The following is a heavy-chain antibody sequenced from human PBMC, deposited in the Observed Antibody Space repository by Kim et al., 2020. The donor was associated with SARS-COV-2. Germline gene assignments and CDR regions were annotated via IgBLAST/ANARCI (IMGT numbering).Heavy chain of an antibody. CDR3: ARGGGYMDF. Sequence: SETLSLTCTVSGGSITSYYWSWIRQPPGKGLEWIGHIYYSGSTNYNPSLKSRVTMSVDTSKNQFSLKLSSVTAADTAVYYCARGGGYMDFWRQGTLVTVSS. D-gene: IGHD5-12*01. CDR2: IYYSGST. V-gene: IGHV4-59*01. CDR1: GGSITSYY. J-gene: IGHJ4*02.